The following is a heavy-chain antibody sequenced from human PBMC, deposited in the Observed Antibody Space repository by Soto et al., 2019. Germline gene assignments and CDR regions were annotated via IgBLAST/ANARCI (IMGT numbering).Heavy chain of an antibody. J-gene: IGHJ4*02. CDR1: GYSFTSYW. Sequence: PGESLKISCKGSGYSFTSYWISWVRQMPGKGLEWMGRIDPSDSYTDYSPSFQGHVTISADKSISTAYLQWSSLKASDTAMYYCARHSRYFDWSLDYWGQGTLVTVSS. V-gene: IGHV5-10-1*01. D-gene: IGHD3-9*01. CDR2: IDPSDSYT. CDR3: ARHSRYFDWSLDY.